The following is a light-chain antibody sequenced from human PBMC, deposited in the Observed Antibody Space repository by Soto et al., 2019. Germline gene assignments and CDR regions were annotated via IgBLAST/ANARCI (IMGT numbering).Light chain of an antibody. CDR2: DVN. CDR1: SSDVGGYNY. V-gene: IGLV2-11*01. Sequence: QSALTQPHSVSGSPGQSVTISCTGTSSDVGGYNYVSWYQQQPDKAPKLMIYDVNKRPSGVPDRFSGSKSGNTASLTISGLQAEDEADYYCCSYAGTYSWVFGGGTKLTVL. J-gene: IGLJ3*02. CDR3: CSYAGTYSWV.